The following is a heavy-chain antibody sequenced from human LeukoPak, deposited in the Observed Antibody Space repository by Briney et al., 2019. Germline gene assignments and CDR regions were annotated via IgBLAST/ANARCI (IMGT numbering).Heavy chain of an antibody. J-gene: IGHJ6*03. CDR1: GYTFTGYY. V-gene: IGHV1-2*02. CDR3: ARVNCGGDCDYYYYMDV. D-gene: IGHD2-21*02. Sequence: ASVKVSCKASGYTFTGYYMHWVRQAPGQGLEWMGWINPNSGGTNYAQKFQGRVTMTRDTSISTAYVELSRLRSDDTAVYYCARVNCGGDCDYYYYMDVWGKGTTVTVSS. CDR2: INPNSGGT.